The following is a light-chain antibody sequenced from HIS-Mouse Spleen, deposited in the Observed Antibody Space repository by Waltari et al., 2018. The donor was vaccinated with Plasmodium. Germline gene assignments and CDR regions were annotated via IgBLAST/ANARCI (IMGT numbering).Light chain of an antibody. J-gene: IGLJ1*01. CDR3: QVWDSSSDHYV. V-gene: IGLV3-21*02. CDR2: DDS. CDR1: NLGSKS. Sequence: SYVLTQPPSVSVAPGQTARITCGGHNLGSKSVHWYQQKPGQAQVLVVYDDSTRPSGIPERFSGSNSGNTATLTISRVEAGDEADYYCQVWDSSSDHYVFGTGTKVTVL.